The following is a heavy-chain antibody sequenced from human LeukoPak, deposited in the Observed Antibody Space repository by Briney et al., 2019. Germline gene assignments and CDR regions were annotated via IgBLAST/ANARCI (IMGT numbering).Heavy chain of an antibody. Sequence: RASVKVSCKASGYTFTGYYMHWVRQAPGQGLEWMGWINPNTGVTNYAQRFQGRVTMTRDTSISTAYMELTRLRYDDTAVFYCARGGFPYQRPYYMDVWAKGTTVTVSS. V-gene: IGHV1-2*02. CDR3: ARGGFPYQRPYYMDV. J-gene: IGHJ6*03. D-gene: IGHD2-2*01. CDR1: GYTFTGYY. CDR2: INPNTGVT.